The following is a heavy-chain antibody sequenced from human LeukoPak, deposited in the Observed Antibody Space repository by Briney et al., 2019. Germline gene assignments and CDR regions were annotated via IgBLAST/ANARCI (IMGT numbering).Heavy chain of an antibody. J-gene: IGHJ3*01. CDR2: IYSGGST. V-gene: IGHV3-66*01. CDR3: ARVGAVGGVFRAFDL. D-gene: IGHD3-16*01. CDR1: EFSVGSNY. Sequence: GGSLRLSCAASEFSVGSNYMTWVRQAPGKGLEWVSLIYSGGSTYYADSVKGRFTISRDNSKNTLYLQMNSLRAEDTAVYYCARVGAVGGVFRAFDLWGQGTMVTVSS.